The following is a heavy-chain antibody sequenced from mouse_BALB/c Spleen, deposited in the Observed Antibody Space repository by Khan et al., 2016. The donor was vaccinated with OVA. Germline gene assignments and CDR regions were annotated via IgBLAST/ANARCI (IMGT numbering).Heavy chain of an antibody. CDR3: ARGLAD. D-gene: IGHD3-3*01. Sequence: EVELVESGPGLVKPSQSLSLTCTVTGYSITSDYAWNWIRQFPGNKLEWMGYITYSGSTSYTPSLKSRFSITRDTSKNQSFLQLNSLTTEDTATYYGARGLADWGQGTLVTVSA. CDR2: ITYSGST. J-gene: IGHJ3*01. CDR1: GYSITSDYA. V-gene: IGHV3-2*02.